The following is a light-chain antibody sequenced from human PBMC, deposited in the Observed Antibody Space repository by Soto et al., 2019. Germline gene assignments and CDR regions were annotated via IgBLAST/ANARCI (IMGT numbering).Light chain of an antibody. Sequence: EIVLTQSPGTLSLSPGERATLSCSASQSVSSSYLAWYQQKPGQAPRLLIYGASSRATGIPDRFSGSGSGTDFNLTISRLEPEDFAVYYCQQYGSSPPELTFGGGTKVEI. V-gene: IGKV3-20*01. J-gene: IGKJ4*01. CDR1: QSVSSSY. CDR2: GAS. CDR3: QQYGSSPPELT.